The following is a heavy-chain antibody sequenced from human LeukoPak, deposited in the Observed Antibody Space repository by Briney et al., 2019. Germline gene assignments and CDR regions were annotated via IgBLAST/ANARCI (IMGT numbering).Heavy chain of an antibody. V-gene: IGHV1-18*01. CDR1: GYTFPNYG. Sequence: ASVKVSCKASGYTFPNYGFTWVRQAPGQGLEWMGWISSYNGNTQYAQNFQGRLTLATDTSTNTAYMDLRSLRSNDTAVYYCATPAKGAYFYYYMDVWSAGTTVTVSS. CDR3: ATPAKGAYFYYYMDV. J-gene: IGHJ6*03. D-gene: IGHD2-2*01. CDR2: ISSYNGNT.